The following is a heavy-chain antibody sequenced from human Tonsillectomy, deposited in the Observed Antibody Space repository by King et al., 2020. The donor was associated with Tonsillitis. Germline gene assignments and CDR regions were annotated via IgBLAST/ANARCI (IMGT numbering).Heavy chain of an antibody. CDR3: ARDVAVAGGVLYFDY. J-gene: IGHJ4*02. CDR1: GFTFSSYA. Sequence: VQLVESGGGLVQPGGSLILSCAASGFTFSSYAMSWVRQAPGRGLEGVSAISGGGGSTYDADSVKGRFTISRDNSKNTLHLQMNSLRAEDTAVYYCARDVAVAGGVLYFDYWGQGTLVTVSS. V-gene: IGHV3-23*04. D-gene: IGHD6-19*01. CDR2: ISGGGGST.